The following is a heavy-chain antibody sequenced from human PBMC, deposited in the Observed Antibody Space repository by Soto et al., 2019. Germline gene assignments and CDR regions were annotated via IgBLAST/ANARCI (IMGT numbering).Heavy chain of an antibody. CDR2: ISGSGGRT. D-gene: IGHD3-9*01. Sequence: EVQLLESGGGLVKPGGSLRLSCAASEFNFRKYAMTWVRQAPGKGLEWVSAISGSGGRTYYADSVKGRFTVSRDDSQNTLYLQINSLRVEDTAVYYCAKSCDWYLCHMDVWGKGTTVTVSS. J-gene: IGHJ6*03. CDR3: AKSCDWYLCHMDV. CDR1: EFNFRKYA. V-gene: IGHV3-23*01.